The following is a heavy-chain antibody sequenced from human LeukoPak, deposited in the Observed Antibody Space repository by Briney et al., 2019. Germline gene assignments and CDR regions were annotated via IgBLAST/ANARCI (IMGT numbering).Heavy chain of an antibody. J-gene: IGHJ6*03. CDR1: GFTFNNFG. CDR3: AKDRGKYLTWLLEEDFYYYYMDV. CDR2: IRYDESNR. Sequence: GGSLRLSCAASGFTFNNFGMHWVRQAPGRGLEWVAFIRYDESNRYYGDSAKGRFTISRDNSKNTLYPQMNSLRGEDTAVYYCAKDRGKYLTWLLEEDFYYYYMDVWGKGTTVTVSS. V-gene: IGHV3-30*02. D-gene: IGHD3-22*01.